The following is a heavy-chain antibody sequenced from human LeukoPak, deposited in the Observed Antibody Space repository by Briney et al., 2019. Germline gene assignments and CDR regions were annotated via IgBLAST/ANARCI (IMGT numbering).Heavy chain of an antibody. CDR2: IIRILGIA. D-gene: IGHD3-9*01. J-gene: IGHJ4*02. V-gene: IGHV1-69*04. CDR3: ARGSYDILTGYYISIDY. CDR1: GGTFSSYA. Sequence: SVKVSCKACGGTFSSYAISWVRQAPGQRLEWMGRIIRILGIANYVQKFQGRVTITADKSTSTAYMELSSLRSEDTAVYYCARGSYDILTGYYISIDYWGQGTLVTVSS.